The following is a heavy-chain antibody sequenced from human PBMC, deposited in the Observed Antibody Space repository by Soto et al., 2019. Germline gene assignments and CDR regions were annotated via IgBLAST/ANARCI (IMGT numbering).Heavy chain of an antibody. V-gene: IGHV3-23*01. CDR1: GFTFSNYA. CDR2: ISGGGDTS. Sequence: GGSLRLSCAVSGFTFSNYAISWVRQAPGKGLEWVSIISGGGDTSYYADSVKGRFTISRDNSRNTLCLQMNSLRAGDSAKYYCAKEGTSGLYYFDYWGPGTLVTVSS. J-gene: IGHJ4*02. D-gene: IGHD6-19*01. CDR3: AKEGTSGLYYFDY.